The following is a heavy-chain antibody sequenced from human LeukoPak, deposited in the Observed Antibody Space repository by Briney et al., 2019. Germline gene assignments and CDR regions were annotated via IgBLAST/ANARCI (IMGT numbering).Heavy chain of an antibody. D-gene: IGHD6-13*01. Sequence: SETLSLTCTVSGGSISSSSYYWGWIRQPPGKGLEWIGSIYYSGSTYYNPSLKSRVTISVDTSKNQFSLKLSSVTAADTAVYYCARRDYSSSWVRWGQETLVTVSS. CDR1: GGSISSSSYY. V-gene: IGHV4-39*01. J-gene: IGHJ4*02. CDR2: IYYSGST. CDR3: ARRDYSSSWVR.